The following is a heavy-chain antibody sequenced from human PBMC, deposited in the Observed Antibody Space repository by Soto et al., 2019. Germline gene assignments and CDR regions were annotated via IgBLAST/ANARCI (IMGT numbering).Heavy chain of an antibody. CDR1: GFTFSSYA. CDR2: ISGSGGST. D-gene: IGHD3-10*01. J-gene: IGHJ4*02. V-gene: IGHV3-23*01. CDR3: AKANLAMVRGVIHPKLYYFDY. Sequence: GGSLRLSCAASGFTFSSYAMSWVRQAPGKGLEWVSAISGSGGSTYYADSVKGRFTISRDNSKNTLYLQMNSLRAEDTAVYYCAKANLAMVRGVIHPKLYYFDYWGQGTLVTVSS.